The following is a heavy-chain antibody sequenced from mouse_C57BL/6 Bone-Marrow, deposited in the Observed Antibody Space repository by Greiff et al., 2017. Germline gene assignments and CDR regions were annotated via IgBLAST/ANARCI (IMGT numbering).Heavy chain of an antibody. CDR3: ARSPWFAY. Sequence: VQLQQSVAELVRPGASVKLSCTASGFNIKNTYMHWVKQRPEQGLAWIGRIDPANGNTTYAPKVPGKATITADTSSNTAYLQLSSLTSDDTAIYYFARSPWFAYWGQGTLVTVSA. V-gene: IGHV14-3*01. CDR1: GFNIKNTY. J-gene: IGHJ3*01. CDR2: IDPANGNT.